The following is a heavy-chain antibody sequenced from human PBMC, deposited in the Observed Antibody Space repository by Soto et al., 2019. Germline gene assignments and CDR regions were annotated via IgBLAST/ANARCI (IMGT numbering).Heavy chain of an antibody. CDR1: GFTFSDHY. J-gene: IGHJ6*02. D-gene: IGHD3-16*02. CDR2: TRNKANSYTT. Sequence: TGGSLRLSCAASGFTFSDHYMDWVRQAPGKGLEWVGRTRNKANSYTTEYAASVKGRFTISRDDSKNSLYLQMNSLKTEGTAVYYCALSDYYYYGMDVWGQGTTVTVSS. CDR3: ALSDYYYYGMDV. V-gene: IGHV3-72*01.